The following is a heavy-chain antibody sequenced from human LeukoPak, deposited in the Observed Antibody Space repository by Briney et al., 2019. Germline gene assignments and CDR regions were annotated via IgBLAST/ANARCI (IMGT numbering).Heavy chain of an antibody. V-gene: IGHV4-39*07. Sequence: PSETLSLTCTVSGGSISSSSYYWGWIRQPPGKGLEWIGSIYYSGSTYYNPSLKSRVTISVDTSKNQFSLKLSSVTAADTAVYYCARASGGYSRSWWNFDYWGQGTLVTVSS. CDR3: ARASGGYSRSWWNFDY. J-gene: IGHJ4*02. CDR2: IYYSGST. D-gene: IGHD6-13*01. CDR1: GGSISSSSYY.